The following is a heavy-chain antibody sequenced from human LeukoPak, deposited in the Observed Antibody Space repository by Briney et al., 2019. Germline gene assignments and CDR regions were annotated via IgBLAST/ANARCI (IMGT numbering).Heavy chain of an antibody. J-gene: IGHJ4*02. CDR1: GFTFSNYG. V-gene: IGHV3-73*01. CDR3: TAWGIVGATRDY. CDR2: IRSKANSYAT. D-gene: IGHD1-26*01. Sequence: PGGSLRLSCAASGFTFSNYGMHWVRQASGKGLEWVGRIRSKANSYATAYAASVKGRFTISRDDSKNTAYLQMNSLKTEDTAVYYCTAWGIVGATRDYWGQGTLVTVSS.